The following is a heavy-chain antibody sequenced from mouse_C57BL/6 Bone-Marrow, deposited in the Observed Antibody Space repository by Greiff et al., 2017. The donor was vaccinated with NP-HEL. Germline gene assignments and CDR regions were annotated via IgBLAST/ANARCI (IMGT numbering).Heavy chain of an antibody. V-gene: IGHV1-15*01. CDR3: TRKGWLSYYYAMDY. D-gene: IGHD2-3*01. Sequence: VQLQQSGAELVRPGASVTLSCKASGYTFTDYEMHWVKQTPVHGLEWIGAIDPETGGTAYNQKFKGKAILTADKSSSTAYMELRSLTSEDSAVYYCTRKGWLSYYYAMDYWGQGTSVTVSS. CDR2: IDPETGGT. J-gene: IGHJ4*01. CDR1: GYTFTDYE.